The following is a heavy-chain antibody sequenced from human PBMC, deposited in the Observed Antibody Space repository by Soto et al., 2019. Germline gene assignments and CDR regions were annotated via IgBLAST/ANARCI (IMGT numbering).Heavy chain of an antibody. Sequence: GESLKLSCKTSAYSFTSYWIAWVRQIPGKGLEWMGIIYPGDSDTRYSPSFQGQVTISADKSISTAYLQWSSLKASDTAMYYCARADGKTIFGVVIISGMDVWGQGTTVTVSS. CDR1: AYSFTSYW. V-gene: IGHV5-51*01. D-gene: IGHD3-3*01. CDR2: IYPGDSDT. CDR3: ARADGKTIFGVVIISGMDV. J-gene: IGHJ6*02.